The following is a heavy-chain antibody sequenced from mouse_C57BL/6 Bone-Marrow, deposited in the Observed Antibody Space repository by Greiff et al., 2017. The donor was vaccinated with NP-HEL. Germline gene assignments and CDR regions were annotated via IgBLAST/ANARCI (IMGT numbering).Heavy chain of an antibody. Sequence: VQLQQSGPELVKPGASVKISCKASGYTFTDYYMNWVKQSHGKSLEWIGDINPNNGGTSYNQKFKGKATLTVDKSSSTAYMQLRSLTSEDSAVYYCARDYYGSSDMWYFDVWGTGTTVTVSS. CDR1: GYTFTDYY. CDR2: INPNNGGT. J-gene: IGHJ1*03. CDR3: ARDYYGSSDMWYFDV. V-gene: IGHV1-26*01. D-gene: IGHD1-1*01.